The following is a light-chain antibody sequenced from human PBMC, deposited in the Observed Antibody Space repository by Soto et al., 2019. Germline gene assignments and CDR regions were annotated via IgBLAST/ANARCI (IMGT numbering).Light chain of an antibody. J-gene: IGLJ1*01. V-gene: IGLV2-14*01. Sequence: QSALTQPASVSGSPGQSITISCTGTSSDVGGYDYVSWYQQHPGKAPKLMIYDVTNRPSGVSNRFSGPKSGNTASLTISGLQAEDEADYYCISYASINTYVFGTGTKVTVL. CDR2: DVT. CDR1: SSDVGGYDY. CDR3: ISYASINTYV.